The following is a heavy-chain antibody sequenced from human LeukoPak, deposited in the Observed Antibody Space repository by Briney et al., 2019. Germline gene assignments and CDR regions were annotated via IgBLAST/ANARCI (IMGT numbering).Heavy chain of an antibody. D-gene: IGHD6-19*01. CDR3: AKDLEGGSGWLFDY. CDR2: ISGSGGST. Sequence: GGSLKLSCAASGFTFSSYAMSWVRQAPGKWQEWVSAISGSGGSTYYADSVKGRFTISRDNSKNTLYLQMNSLRAEDTAVYYCAKDLEGGSGWLFDYWGQGTLVTVSS. CDR1: GFTFSSYA. J-gene: IGHJ4*02. V-gene: IGHV3-23*01.